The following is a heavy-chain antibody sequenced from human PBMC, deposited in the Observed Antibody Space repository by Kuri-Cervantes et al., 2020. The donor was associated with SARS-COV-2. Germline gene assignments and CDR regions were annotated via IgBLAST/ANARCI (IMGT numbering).Heavy chain of an antibody. J-gene: IGHJ4*02. D-gene: IGHD3-16*02. CDR3: TTDIMITFGGVIVRDY. CDR1: GFTFSTYA. Sequence: GGSLRLSCAASGFTFSTYAMSWVRQAPGKGLEWVGRIKSKSDGGTTDYAAPVKGRFTISRDDSKNTLYLQMNSLKTEDTAVYYCTTDIMITFGGVIVRDYWGQGTLVTVAS. V-gene: IGHV3-15*01. CDR2: IKSKSDGGTT.